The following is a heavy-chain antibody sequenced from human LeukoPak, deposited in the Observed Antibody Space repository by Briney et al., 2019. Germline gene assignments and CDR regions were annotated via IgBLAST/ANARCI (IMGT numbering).Heavy chain of an antibody. J-gene: IGHJ4*02. CDR1: GYTFTSYY. D-gene: IGHD3-10*01. V-gene: IGHV1-46*01. CDR2: INPSGGST. CDR3: ARAPWTMVRGVLDFDY. Sequence: ASVKLSCKASGYTFTSYYMHWVRQAPGHGLEGMGIINPSGGSTSYAQKFQGRVTITSDTSTSTVYIELSSLRSEDRAMYYCARAPWTMVRGVLDFDYWGQGTLVTVSS.